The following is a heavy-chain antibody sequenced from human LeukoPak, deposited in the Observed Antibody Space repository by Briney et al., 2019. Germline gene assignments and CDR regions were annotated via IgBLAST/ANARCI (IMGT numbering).Heavy chain of an antibody. V-gene: IGHV3-11*01. Sequence: KTGGSLRLSCAASGFTFSDYNMRWIRQAPGKGLEWVSSISRSGSTKYYADSVKGRFTISRDNAKNSLFLQMNSLRAEDTAVYNCARVLRYCSGGNCYSGGLGYMDVWGKGTTVTISS. CDR2: ISRSGSTK. CDR1: GFTFSDYN. J-gene: IGHJ6*03. D-gene: IGHD2-15*01. CDR3: ARVLRYCSGGNCYSGGLGYMDV.